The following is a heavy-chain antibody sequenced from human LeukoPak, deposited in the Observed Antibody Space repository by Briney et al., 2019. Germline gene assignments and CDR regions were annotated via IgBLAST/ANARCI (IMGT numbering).Heavy chain of an antibody. CDR3: ARDHASSSGWFVP. D-gene: IGHD6-6*01. CDR2: ISSSSGKT. CDR1: GYTFISYG. J-gene: IGHJ5*02. Sequence: ASVKVSCKASGYTFISYGISWVRQAPGQGLEWMGWISSSSGKTNSAQKFQGRVTMTTHTSTSTAYMELTSLRFDDTALYYCARDHASSSGWFVPWGQGTLVTVSS. V-gene: IGHV1-18*01.